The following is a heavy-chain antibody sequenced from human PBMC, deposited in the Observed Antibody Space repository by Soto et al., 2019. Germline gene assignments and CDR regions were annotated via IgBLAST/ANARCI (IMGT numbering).Heavy chain of an antibody. CDR2: LSSSGAT. V-gene: IGHV4-59*02. J-gene: IGHJ3*02. Sequence: QMLLEESGPGLVKPSETLSLTCSVSGGSVTNYYWHWIRQSPGKGLEGIGYLSSSGATSYSPPLMIRPALVAVLSMNQASAKSASVIAADAAVYYCACNIWKDDADRDGTLNIWGQGTLVTVPS. CDR1: GGSVTNYY. D-gene: IGHD1-1*01. CDR3: ACNIWKDDADRDGTLNI.